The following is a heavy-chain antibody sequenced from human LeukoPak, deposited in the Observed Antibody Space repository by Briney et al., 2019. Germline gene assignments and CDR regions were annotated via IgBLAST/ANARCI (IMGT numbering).Heavy chain of an antibody. CDR3: GRDLYSSGSFDH. D-gene: IGHD6-19*01. V-gene: IGHV1-46*01. Sequence: GASVKVSCKASGYTFTRYYIHWVRQAPGQGLEWMGRINPSGGSTSYAQKFQGRVTMTRDTSTSTVYMELSSLRSEDTAVYYCGRDLYSSGSFDHWGQGTLVTVSS. CDR1: GYTFTRYY. J-gene: IGHJ5*02. CDR2: INPSGGST.